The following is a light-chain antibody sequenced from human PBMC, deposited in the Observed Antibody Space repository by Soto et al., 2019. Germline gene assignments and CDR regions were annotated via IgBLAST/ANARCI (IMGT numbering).Light chain of an antibody. J-gene: IGKJ3*01. CDR1: QSVSSSY. CDR3: QQYGSSPVT. CDR2: AAS. V-gene: IGKV3-20*01. Sequence: EIVLTQSPGTLSLSPGERATLSCRASQSVSSSYLAWYQQKPGQAPRLLIYAASTLQSGVPSRFSGSGSGTDFTLTISRLEPEDFAVYYCQQYGSSPVTFGPGTKVDIK.